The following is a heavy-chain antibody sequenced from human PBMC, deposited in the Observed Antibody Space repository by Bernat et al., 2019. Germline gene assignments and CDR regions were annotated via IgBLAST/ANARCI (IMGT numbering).Heavy chain of an antibody. CDR2: ISGSGGST. CDR3: AKEMPNYYDSSGYYPPGDY. CDR1: GFTFSSYA. V-gene: IGHV3-23*04. Sequence: EVQLVESGGGLGQPGGSLRLSCAASGFTFSSYAMSWVRQAPGKGLEWVSGISGSGGSTNYADSVKGRFTISRDNSKNTLYLQMNSLRAEDTAVYYCAKEMPNYYDSSGYYPPGDYWGQGTLVTVSS. D-gene: IGHD3-22*01. J-gene: IGHJ4*02.